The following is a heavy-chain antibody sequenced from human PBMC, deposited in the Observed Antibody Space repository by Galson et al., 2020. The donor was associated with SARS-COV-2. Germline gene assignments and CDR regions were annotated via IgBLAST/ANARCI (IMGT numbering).Heavy chain of an antibody. Sequence: GASLKISCAASGITAGTNYLTWVRQAPGKGLECVSVIYIGDGPNYADSVQGRFTISRDNSKNTVYLHMNSLRAEDTAVYYCARERGHIDYWGHGTLVTVSS. V-gene: IGHV3-66*01. D-gene: IGHD3-16*01. CDR2: IYIGDGP. CDR3: ARERGHIDY. J-gene: IGHJ4*01. CDR1: GITAGTNY.